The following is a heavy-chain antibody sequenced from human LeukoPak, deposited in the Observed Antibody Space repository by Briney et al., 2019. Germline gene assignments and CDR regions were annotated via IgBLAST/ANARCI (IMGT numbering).Heavy chain of an antibody. J-gene: IGHJ4*02. CDR3: AKFSAYTSNWYKTPFDS. Sequence: PGGSLRLSCAAFGFIFSSCAMSWVRQSPGKGLEWVSAISPSGGSTYCADSVKGRFTVSRDNSKNTLYLQLNSLRAEETAIYYCAKFSAYTSNWYKTPFDSWGQGTLVTVSS. D-gene: IGHD6-13*01. CDR2: ISPSGGST. V-gene: IGHV3-23*01. CDR1: GFIFSSCA.